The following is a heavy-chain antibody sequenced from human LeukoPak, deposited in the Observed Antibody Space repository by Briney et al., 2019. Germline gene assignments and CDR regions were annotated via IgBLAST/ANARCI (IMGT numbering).Heavy chain of an antibody. J-gene: IGHJ4*02. CDR3: AKDIRRGYNYGYDQFAY. Sequence: PGGSLRLSCVASGFTFSTYGMSWVRQAPGKGLEWVSAISGSGGSTYYADSVKGRFTISRDNSKNTLYLQMNSLRAEDTAVYYCAKDIRRGYNYGYDQFAYWGQGTLVTVSS. CDR1: GFTFSTYG. V-gene: IGHV3-23*01. D-gene: IGHD5-18*01. CDR2: ISGSGGST.